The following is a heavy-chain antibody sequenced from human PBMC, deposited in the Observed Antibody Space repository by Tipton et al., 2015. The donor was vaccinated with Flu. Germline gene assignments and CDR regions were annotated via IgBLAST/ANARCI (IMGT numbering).Heavy chain of an antibody. J-gene: IGHJ4*02. CDR1: GFTVSSNY. D-gene: IGHD1-26*01. CDR2: IYSGGST. CDR3: ARSPIVGIVDY. V-gene: IGHV3-53*01. Sequence: SLRLSCAASGFTVSSNYMSWVRQAPGKGLEWVSVIYSGGSTYYADSVKGRFTISRDNSKNTLYLQMNSLRAEDTAVYYCARSPIVGIVDYWGQGTPVTVSS.